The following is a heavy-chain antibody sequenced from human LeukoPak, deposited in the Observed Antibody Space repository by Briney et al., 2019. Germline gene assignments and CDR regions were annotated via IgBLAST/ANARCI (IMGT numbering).Heavy chain of an antibody. J-gene: IGHJ4*02. CDR2: ISYDGSNK. V-gene: IGHV3-30*18. CDR1: GFTFSSYG. CDR3: AKYSSSWYTPFDY. D-gene: IGHD6-13*01. Sequence: PGRSLRLSCAASGFTFSSYGMHWVRQAPGKGLEWVAVISYDGSNKYYADSVKGRFTISRDNSKNTLYLQMNSLRAEDTAVYYCAKYSSSWYTPFDYWGQGTLVTVSS.